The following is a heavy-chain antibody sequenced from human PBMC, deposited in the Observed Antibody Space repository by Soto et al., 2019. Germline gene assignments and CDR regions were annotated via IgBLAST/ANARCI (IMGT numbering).Heavy chain of an antibody. CDR3: VSWVSAHFDY. CDR1: GFTFDSPYSHA. D-gene: IGHD2-8*01. CDR2: ISSSGANT. V-gene: IGHV3-23*01. Sequence: GGSLRLSCAASGFTFDSPYSHAMSWVRQSPGKGPEWVSTISSSGANTHYAESVQGRFTISKDASRNTVHLHMNSLRADDTATYFCVSWVSAHFDYWGHGTPLTVSS. J-gene: IGHJ4*01.